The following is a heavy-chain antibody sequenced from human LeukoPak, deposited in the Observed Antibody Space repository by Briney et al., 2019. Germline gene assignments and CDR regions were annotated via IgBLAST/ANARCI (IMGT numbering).Heavy chain of an antibody. D-gene: IGHD1-1*01. CDR3: ARGPVSQLYGMDV. Sequence: SVKVSCKASGGTFSSYAISWVRQAPGQGLEWMGRIIPILGIANYAQKFQGRVTISADKSTSTAYMELSNLRSEDTAVYYCARGPVSQLYGMDVWGQGTTVTVSS. V-gene: IGHV1-69*04. CDR2: IIPILGIA. CDR1: GGTFSSYA. J-gene: IGHJ6*02.